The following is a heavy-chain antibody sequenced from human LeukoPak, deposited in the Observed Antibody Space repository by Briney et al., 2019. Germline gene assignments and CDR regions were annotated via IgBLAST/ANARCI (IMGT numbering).Heavy chain of an antibody. D-gene: IGHD1-7*01. CDR2: ISGSGGST. CDR1: GFTFSSYA. Sequence: GGSLRLSCAASGFTFSSYAMTWVRQAPGKELEWVSAISGSGGSTYYADSVKGRFTISRDNSKNTLYLQMNSLRAEDTAVYYCAKGHSTGTTNYWGQGTLVTVSS. V-gene: IGHV3-23*01. CDR3: AKGHSTGTTNY. J-gene: IGHJ4*02.